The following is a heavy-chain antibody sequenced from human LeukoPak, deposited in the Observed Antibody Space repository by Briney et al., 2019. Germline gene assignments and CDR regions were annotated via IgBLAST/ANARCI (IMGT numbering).Heavy chain of an antibody. J-gene: IGHJ5*02. V-gene: IGHV1-18*01. D-gene: IGHD3-3*01. Sequence: ASVTLSCTSSGYTFTSCGISWVRHAPGQGLEWMGWMSAYNGNTNYAQKLQGRVTMTTDTSPSTAYMELRSLRSDDTAVYYCARDGPYDFWSGYLYNWFDPWGQGTLVTVSS. CDR2: MSAYNGNT. CDR3: ARDGPYDFWSGYLYNWFDP. CDR1: GYTFTSCG.